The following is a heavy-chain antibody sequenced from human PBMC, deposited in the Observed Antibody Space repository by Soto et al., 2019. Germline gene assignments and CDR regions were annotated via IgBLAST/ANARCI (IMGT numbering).Heavy chain of an antibody. V-gene: IGHV1-2*02. D-gene: IGHD6-19*01. CDR1: GYTFIDYY. CDR3: ARPPGYISDWYYFDL. J-gene: IGHJ4*02. Sequence: QVQLVQSGAEVKKPGASVKVSCEGSGYTFIDYYMHWVRQAPGQGFAWMGRISPKSGGTNYAQKFQGRVTMTWDTSRNTAYMELSSLMSEDTAVYYCARPPGYISDWYYFDLWGQGTLVTVSS. CDR2: ISPKSGGT.